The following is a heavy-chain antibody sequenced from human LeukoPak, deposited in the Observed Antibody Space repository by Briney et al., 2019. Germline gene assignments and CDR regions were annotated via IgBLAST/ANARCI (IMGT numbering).Heavy chain of an antibody. CDR2: IYSSGST. D-gene: IGHD7-27*01. CDR1: GGSVSSDSYF. CDR3: ARSTAGSNWGKTTFDP. Sequence: PSETLSLTCSVSGGSVSSDSYFWNWVRQPPGKGLEWIGYIYSSGSTNYNRSLKSRVTISVDTSKNQFSPKLSSVTAADTAVYYCARSTAGSNWGKTTFDPWGQGTLVTVSS. J-gene: IGHJ5*02. V-gene: IGHV4-61*01.